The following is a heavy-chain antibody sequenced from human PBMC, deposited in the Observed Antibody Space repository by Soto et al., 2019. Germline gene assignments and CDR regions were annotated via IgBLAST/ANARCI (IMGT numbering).Heavy chain of an antibody. V-gene: IGHV3-23*01. D-gene: IGHD2-2*01. J-gene: IGHJ6*03. CDR3: VKDTSSSPYYMDV. CDR2: ITGSTGST. Sequence: EVQVLESGGGSVQPGGSLRLSCAASGFTFSNFAMGWVRHAPGNGLEWVSEITGSTGSTDYADSVRGRFFISRDNSKNTLHLQMNSLRVEDTAVYYCVKDTSSSPYYMDVWGKGTTGTVSS. CDR1: GFTFSNFA.